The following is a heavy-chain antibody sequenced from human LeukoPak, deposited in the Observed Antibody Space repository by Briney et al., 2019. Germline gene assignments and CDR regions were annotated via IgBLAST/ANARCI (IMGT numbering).Heavy chain of an antibody. CDR3: AREREYSSSIDP. J-gene: IGHJ5*02. D-gene: IGHD6-13*01. Sequence: SQTLSLTCTVSGGSVSSYSWSWIRQPPGKGLEWIGYIYYSGSTNYNPSLKSRVTISVDTSKNQFSLKLSSVTAADTAVYYCAREREYSSSIDPGGQGTLVTVSS. CDR1: GGSVSSYS. V-gene: IGHV4-59*02. CDR2: IYYSGST.